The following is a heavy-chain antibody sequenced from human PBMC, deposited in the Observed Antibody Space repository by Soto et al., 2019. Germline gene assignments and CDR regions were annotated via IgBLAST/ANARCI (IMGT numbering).Heavy chain of an antibody. D-gene: IGHD3-3*01. J-gene: IGHJ4*02. CDR1: GYTFTSYG. Sequence: ASVKVSCKASGYTFTSYGISWVRQAPGQGLEWMGWISAYNGNTNYAQKLQGRVTMTTDTSTSTAYMELRSLRSDDTAVYYCARDRANYDFWSGYYPIDYRGQGTLVTVSS. CDR3: ARDRANYDFWSGYYPIDY. V-gene: IGHV1-18*01. CDR2: ISAYNGNT.